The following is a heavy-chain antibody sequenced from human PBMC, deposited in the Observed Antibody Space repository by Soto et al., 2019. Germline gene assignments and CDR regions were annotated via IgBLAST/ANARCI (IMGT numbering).Heavy chain of an antibody. Sequence: QVQLVQSGAEVKKPGASVKVSCKASGYTFTNYGISWVRQAPGQGLEWMGWISANNGNTNYEQKLQGRVTMTTDTSTRTAYMELRSLTSDDTAVYYCARDRGSYALDYWGQGTLVTVSS. V-gene: IGHV1-18*01. CDR1: GYTFTNYG. CDR2: ISANNGNT. J-gene: IGHJ4*02. D-gene: IGHD1-26*01. CDR3: ARDRGSYALDY.